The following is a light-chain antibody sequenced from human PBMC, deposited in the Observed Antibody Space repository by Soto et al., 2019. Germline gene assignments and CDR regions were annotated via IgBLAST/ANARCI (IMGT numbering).Light chain of an antibody. Sequence: EIVLTQSPGTLSLSPGERATLSCRASKSVSSSYLAWYQQKPGQAPRLLIYGASSRATGIPDRFSGSGSGTDFTLTISRLEPEDFAVDYCQQYGSSSTFGGGTKVEIK. J-gene: IGKJ4*01. CDR2: GAS. CDR3: QQYGSSST. V-gene: IGKV3-20*01. CDR1: KSVSSSY.